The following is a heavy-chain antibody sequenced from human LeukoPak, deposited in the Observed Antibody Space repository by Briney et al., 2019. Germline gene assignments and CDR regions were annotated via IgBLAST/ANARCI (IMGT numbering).Heavy chain of an antibody. J-gene: IGHJ4*02. D-gene: IGHD5-18*01. Sequence: PGGSLRLSCGASGFTVISNYMSWVRQAPGKGLEWVSIIYRGGNTYYADSVRGRFTISGDSSKNTLYLQMNSLRAEDTAVYYCARGYTYGPYYFDCWGQGTLVTVSS. CDR2: IYRGGNT. V-gene: IGHV3-53*01. CDR1: GFTVISNY. CDR3: ARGYTYGPYYFDC.